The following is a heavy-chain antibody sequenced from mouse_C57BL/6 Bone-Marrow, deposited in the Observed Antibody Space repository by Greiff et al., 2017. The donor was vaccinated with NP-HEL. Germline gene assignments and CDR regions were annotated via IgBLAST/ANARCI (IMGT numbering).Heavy chain of an antibody. CDR3: ARSMVTWYFDV. Sequence: VKLQESGAELVRPGASVKLSCKASGYTFTDYYINWVKQRPGQGLEWIARIYPGSGNTYYNEKFKGKATLTAEKSSSTAYMQLSSLTSEDSAVYFCARSMVTWYFDVWGTGTTVTVSS. J-gene: IGHJ1*03. D-gene: IGHD2-3*01. CDR2: IYPGSGNT. V-gene: IGHV1-76*01. CDR1: GYTFTDYY.